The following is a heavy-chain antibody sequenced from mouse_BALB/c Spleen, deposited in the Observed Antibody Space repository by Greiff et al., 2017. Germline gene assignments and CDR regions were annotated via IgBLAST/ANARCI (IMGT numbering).Heavy chain of an antibody. CDR1: GFTFTDYY. V-gene: IGHV7-3*02. D-gene: IGHD1-1*01. CDR2: IRNKANGYTT. J-gene: IGHJ3*01. Sequence: VQLKESGGGLVQPGGSLRLSCATSGFTFTDYYMSWVRQPPGKALEWLGFIRNKANGYTTEYSASVKGRFTISRDNSQSILYLQMNTLRAEDSATYYCARSYYYGSTWFAYWGQGTLVTVSA. CDR3: ARSYYYGSTWFAY.